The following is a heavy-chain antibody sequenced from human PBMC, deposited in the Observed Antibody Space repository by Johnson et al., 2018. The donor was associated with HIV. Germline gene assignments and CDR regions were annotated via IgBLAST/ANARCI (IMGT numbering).Heavy chain of an antibody. V-gene: IGHV3-30-3*01. D-gene: IGHD1-26*01. CDR1: GSTFSSYA. J-gene: IGHJ3*02. CDR2: ISNDGSNK. Sequence: QVQLVESGGGVVQPGRSLRLSCAASGSTFSSYAMHWVRQAPGKGLEWVAVISNDGSNKYYADSVKGRFPISSDNSKNTLYPQMNSLRAEDTAVYYCAKVLKAGGRMNDGFDIWGQGTLVTVSS. CDR3: AKVLKAGGRMNDGFDI.